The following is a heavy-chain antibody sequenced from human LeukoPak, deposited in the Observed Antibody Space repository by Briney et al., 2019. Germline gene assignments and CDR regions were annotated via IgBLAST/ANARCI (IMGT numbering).Heavy chain of an antibody. CDR2: IIPIFGTA. V-gene: IGHV1-69*13. D-gene: IGHD6-19*01. CDR1: GGTFSIYA. CDR3: ARALGWLDYFDY. J-gene: IGHJ4*02. Sequence: ASVTVSCKASGGTFSIYAISWVRQAPGQGLEWMGGIIPIFGTANYAQKFQGRVTITADESTSTAYMELSSLRSEDTAVYYCARALGWLDYFDYWGQGTLVTVSS.